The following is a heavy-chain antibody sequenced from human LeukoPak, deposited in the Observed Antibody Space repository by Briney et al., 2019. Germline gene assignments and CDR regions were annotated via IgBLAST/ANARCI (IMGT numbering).Heavy chain of an antibody. CDR2: IRFDGSTK. Sequence: GGSLRLSCAASGITFRSSSMHWVRQAPGKGLEWLAFIRFDGSTKYYADSVKGRFTVSRDNSKSTLYLQMNSLRAEDTAVYYCAQPDFWGQGTLVTVSS. J-gene: IGHJ4*02. CDR1: GITFRSSS. V-gene: IGHV3-30*02. CDR3: AQPDF.